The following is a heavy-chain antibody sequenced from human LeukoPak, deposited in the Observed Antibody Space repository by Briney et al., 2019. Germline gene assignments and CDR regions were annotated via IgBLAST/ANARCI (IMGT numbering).Heavy chain of an antibody. J-gene: IGHJ4*02. CDR2: IYYSGST. Sequence: SETLSLTCTVSGGSISSYYWSWIRQPPGKGLEWIGYIYYSGSTNYNPSLKSRVTISVDTSKNQFSLQLNSVTPEDTAVYYCARGAYDSSGYYYLPLADWGQGTLVTVSS. V-gene: IGHV4-59*12. CDR3: ARGAYDSSGYYYLPLAD. CDR1: GGSISSYY. D-gene: IGHD3-22*01.